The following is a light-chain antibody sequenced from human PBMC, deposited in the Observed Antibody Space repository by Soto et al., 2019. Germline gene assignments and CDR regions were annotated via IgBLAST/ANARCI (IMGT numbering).Light chain of an antibody. CDR1: SSDVGNYNY. Sequence: QSALTQPASVSGSPGQTITISCTGTSSDVGNYNYVSWYQQYPGRVPKILIYMVNNRASGVSNRFSGSKSGNTASLTISGLQAEDEADYFCTSPRPVSLYVFGTGTKVTVL. CDR3: TSPRPVSLYV. V-gene: IGLV2-14*01. CDR2: MVN. J-gene: IGLJ1*01.